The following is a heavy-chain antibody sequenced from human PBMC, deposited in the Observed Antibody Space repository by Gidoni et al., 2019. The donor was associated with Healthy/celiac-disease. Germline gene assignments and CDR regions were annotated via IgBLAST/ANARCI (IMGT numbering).Heavy chain of an antibody. CDR3: AKCDSSGYYYYGMDV. Sequence: EVQLVESGGGLVQPGRSLRLSCAASGFTFAAYAMHWVRQAPGKGLEWVSGISCNSGSIGYADSVKGRFTISRDNAKNSLYLQMNSLRAEDTALYYCAKCDSSGYYYYGMDVWGQGTTVTVSS. D-gene: IGHD3-22*01. V-gene: IGHV3-9*01. J-gene: IGHJ6*02. CDR2: ISCNSGSI. CDR1: GFTFAAYA.